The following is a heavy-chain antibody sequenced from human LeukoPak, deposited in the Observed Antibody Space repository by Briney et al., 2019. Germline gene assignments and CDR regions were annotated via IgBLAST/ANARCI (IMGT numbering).Heavy chain of an antibody. CDR2: TSHSGNT. V-gene: IGHV4-34*01. J-gene: IGHJ6*03. CDR1: GGSLSGYY. D-gene: IGHD3-10*01. CDR3: ARTNPQLWYGGYYYYMDV. Sequence: SETQSLTCAVYGGSLSGYYWSWIRQPPGKGLEWIGETSHSGNTNYDPSLKSRVTISVDTSKNQFSLKLRSVTAADTAVYFCARTNPQLWYGGYYYYMDVWGKGTTVTVSS.